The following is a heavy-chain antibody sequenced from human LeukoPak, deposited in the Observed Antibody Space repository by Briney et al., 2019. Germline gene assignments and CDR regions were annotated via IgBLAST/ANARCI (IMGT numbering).Heavy chain of an antibody. CDR2: ISASDGST. CDR1: GCTFNYYA. Sequence: GGSLRLSCAATGCTFNYYAMAWVRQGPGRGPEGVSGISASDGSTYHADSVKGRFTVSRDNSKNTLYLQMNSLRAEDTAVYYCVKGRYYDFWSGYSLFDYWGQGTLVTVSS. CDR3: VKGRYYDFWSGYSLFDY. J-gene: IGHJ4*02. D-gene: IGHD3-3*01. V-gene: IGHV3-23*01.